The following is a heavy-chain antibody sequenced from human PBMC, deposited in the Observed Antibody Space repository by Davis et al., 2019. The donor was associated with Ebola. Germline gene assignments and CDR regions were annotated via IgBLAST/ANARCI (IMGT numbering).Heavy chain of an antibody. CDR1: GFTFSSHG. J-gene: IGHJ4*02. CDR2: IWYDGSDK. D-gene: IGHD2-15*01. CDR3: ARGQGYCSGGSCYVGEPNFDY. V-gene: IGHV3-30*02. Sequence: PGGSLRLSCGVSGFTFSSHGMHWVRQAPGKGLEWVTFIWYDGSDKYYADSVKGRFTISRDNSKNTLYLQMNGLRTEDTAVYYCARGQGYCSGGSCYVGEPNFDYWGQGTLVTVSS.